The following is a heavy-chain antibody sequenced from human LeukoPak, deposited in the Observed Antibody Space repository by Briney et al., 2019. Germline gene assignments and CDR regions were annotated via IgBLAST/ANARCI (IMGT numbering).Heavy chain of an antibody. Sequence: SETLSLTCTVSGGSINSGGHYWSWIRQHPGKGLEWIGYIYYSGSTYYNPSLKSRVTISVDKSKNQFSLKLSSVTAADTAVYYCARGGTIFGVVISWFDPWGQGTLVTVSS. J-gene: IGHJ5*02. CDR2: IYYSGST. V-gene: IGHV4-31*03. CDR1: GGSINSGGHY. D-gene: IGHD3-3*01. CDR3: ARGGTIFGVVISWFDP.